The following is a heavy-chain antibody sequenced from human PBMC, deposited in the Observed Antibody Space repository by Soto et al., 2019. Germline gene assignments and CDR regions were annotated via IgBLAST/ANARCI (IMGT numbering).Heavy chain of an antibody. Sequence: QVHLVQSGAEVKKPGASVKVSCKGSGYAFTTYGITWVRQAPGQGLEWMGWNSAHSGNTNYAQKLQGRVTVTRATSTSTAYMELRSLRSVGTAVYSCARGRYGDYWGQGAMVTVSS. V-gene: IGHV1-18*01. CDR3: ARGRYGDY. J-gene: IGHJ4*02. D-gene: IGHD1-1*01. CDR1: GYAFTTYG. CDR2: NSAHSGNT.